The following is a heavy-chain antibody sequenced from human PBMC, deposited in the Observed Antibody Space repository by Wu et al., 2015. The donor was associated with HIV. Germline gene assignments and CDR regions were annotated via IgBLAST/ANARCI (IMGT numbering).Heavy chain of an antibody. CDR3: ARDFPHNNILSPSDDY. D-gene: IGHD1/OR15-1a*01. Sequence: QVHLVQSGTEVKQPGASVRVSCKTSGYTFTVSYIHWVRQAPGQRLEWMGWINPKTGDTRCAQKFQGRVTLTVDTSIDTVYMELTSLTYDDTALYYCARDFPHNNILSPSDDYWGQGTLVTVSS. CDR1: GYTFTVSY. J-gene: IGHJ4*01. V-gene: IGHV1-2*02. CDR2: INPKTGDT.